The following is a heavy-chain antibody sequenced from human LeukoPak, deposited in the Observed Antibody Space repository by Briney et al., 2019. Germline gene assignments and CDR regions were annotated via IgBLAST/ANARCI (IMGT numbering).Heavy chain of an antibody. CDR3: AKSNGYGLVDI. V-gene: IGHV4-38-2*02. CDR1: GYSISSGYH. Sequence: SETLSLTCTVSGYSISSGYHWGWIRQPPGKGLEWIGSIYHSGSTYYNPSLKGRVTISVDTSKNQFSLKLRSVTAADTAVYYCAKSNGYGLVDIWGQGTMVTVSS. CDR2: IYHSGST. D-gene: IGHD3-10*01. J-gene: IGHJ3*02.